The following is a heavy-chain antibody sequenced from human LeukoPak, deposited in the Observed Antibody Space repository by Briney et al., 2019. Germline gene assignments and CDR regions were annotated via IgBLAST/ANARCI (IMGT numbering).Heavy chain of an antibody. Sequence: SGPTLVNPTQTLTLTCSFSGFSLTTEQEAVGWIRQPPGKALEWVALIYWHDERRYSPSLKSRLTITKDTSKNQVVITMTDMDPVDTATYYCAHRRGGYFDYWGQGTLVTVSS. V-gene: IGHV2-5*01. D-gene: IGHD2-15*01. CDR2: IYWHDER. CDR3: AHRRGGYFDY. CDR1: GFSLTTEQEA. J-gene: IGHJ4*02.